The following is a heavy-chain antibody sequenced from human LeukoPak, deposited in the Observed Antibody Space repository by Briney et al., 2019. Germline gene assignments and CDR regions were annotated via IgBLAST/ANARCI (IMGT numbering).Heavy chain of an antibody. V-gene: IGHV4-34*01. J-gene: IGHJ3*02. D-gene: IGHD3-3*01. CDR2: INHSGST. CDR3: ARVRITIFGVVISHDAFDI. Sequence: SETLSLTCAVYGGSFSGYYWSWIRQPPGKGLEWIGEINHSGSTNYNPSLKSRVTISVDTSKNQFSLKLSSVTAADTAVYYCARVRITIFGVVISHDAFDIWGQGTMVTVSS. CDR1: GGSFSGYY.